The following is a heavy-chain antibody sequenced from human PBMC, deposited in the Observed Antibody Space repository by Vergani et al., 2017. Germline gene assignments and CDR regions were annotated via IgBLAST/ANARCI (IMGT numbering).Heavy chain of an antibody. CDR2: IRSKANSYAT. J-gene: IGHJ4*02. Sequence: EVQLVESGGGLVQPGGSLKLSCAASGFTFSGSAMHWGRQASGKGRGWVGRIRSKANSYATAYAASVKGRFTISRDESKSTAYLQMTRLKTEDTAVYYCTRLGELPDYWGQGTLVTVSS. V-gene: IGHV3-73*02. CDR3: TRLGELPDY. D-gene: IGHD1-26*01. CDR1: GFTFSGSA.